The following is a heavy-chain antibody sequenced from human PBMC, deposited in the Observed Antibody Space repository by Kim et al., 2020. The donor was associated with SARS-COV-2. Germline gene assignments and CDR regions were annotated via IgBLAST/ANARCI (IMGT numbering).Heavy chain of an antibody. J-gene: IGHJ4*02. Sequence: GGSLRLSCAASGFTFSSYAMSWVRQAPGKGLEWVSAISGSGGSTYYADSVKGRFTISRDNSKNTLYLQMNSLRAEDTAVYYCAKRDADYDILTGSPHQFDYWGQGTLVTVSS. V-gene: IGHV3-23*01. CDR3: AKRDADYDILTGSPHQFDY. CDR2: ISGSGGST. CDR1: GFTFSSYA. D-gene: IGHD3-9*01.